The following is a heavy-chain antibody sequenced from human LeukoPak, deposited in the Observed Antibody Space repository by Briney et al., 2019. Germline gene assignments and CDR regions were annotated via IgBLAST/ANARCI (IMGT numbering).Heavy chain of an antibody. CDR2: ISSSSYI. Sequence: GGSLRLSCAASGFTFSSYSMNWVRQAPGKGLEWVSSISSSSYIYYADSVKGRFTIPRDNAKNSLYLQMNSLRAEDTAVYYCARALLDYYMDVWGKGTTVTVSS. CDR3: ARALLDYYMDV. CDR1: GFTFSSYS. J-gene: IGHJ6*03. V-gene: IGHV3-21*01.